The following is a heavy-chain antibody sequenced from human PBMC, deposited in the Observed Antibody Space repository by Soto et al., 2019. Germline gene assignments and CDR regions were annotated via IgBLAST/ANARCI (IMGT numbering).Heavy chain of an antibody. V-gene: IGHV3-23*01. CDR2: IIGSGGTT. Sequence: EVQLLESGGDLVQPGGSLRLSCAASGFTFSNHAMTWVRQAPGKGLEWVSSIIGSGGTTYYADSVKGRFTISRDNSKNTLYLQMNSLRAEDTAVYYCAKSFIGFSYGKFDYWGQGTLVTVSS. CDR3: AKSFIGFSYGKFDY. CDR1: GFTFSNHA. J-gene: IGHJ4*02. D-gene: IGHD5-18*01.